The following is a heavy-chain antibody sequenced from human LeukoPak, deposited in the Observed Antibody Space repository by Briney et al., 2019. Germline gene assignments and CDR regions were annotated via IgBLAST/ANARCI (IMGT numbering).Heavy chain of an antibody. J-gene: IGHJ3*02. V-gene: IGHV4-59*01. CDR1: GGSFSGYY. D-gene: IGHD2-2*02. Sequence: SETLSLTCAVYGGSFSGYYWSWIRQPPGKGLEWIGYIYYSGSTNYNPSLKSRVTISVDTSKNQFSLKLSSVTAADTAVYYCARGVVPAAIAFDIWGQGTMVTVSS. CDR2: IYYSGST. CDR3: ARGVVPAAIAFDI.